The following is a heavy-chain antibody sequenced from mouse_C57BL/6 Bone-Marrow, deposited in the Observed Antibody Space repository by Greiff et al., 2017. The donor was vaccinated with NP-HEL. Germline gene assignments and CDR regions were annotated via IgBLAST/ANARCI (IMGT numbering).Heavy chain of an antibody. D-gene: IGHD1-1*01. CDR3: AREGSLYGSSYNYAMDY. V-gene: IGHV5-16*01. Sequence: EVQLVESAGGLVQPGSSMKLSCTASGFTFSDYYMAWVRQVPEKGLEWVANINYDGSSTYYLDSLKSRFIISRDNAKNILYLQMSSLKSEDTATYYCAREGSLYGSSYNYAMDYWGQGTSVTVSS. CDR1: GFTFSDYY. J-gene: IGHJ4*01. CDR2: INYDGSST.